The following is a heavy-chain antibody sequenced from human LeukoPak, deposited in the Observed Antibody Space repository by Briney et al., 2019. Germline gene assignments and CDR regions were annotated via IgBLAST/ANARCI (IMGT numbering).Heavy chain of an antibody. CDR2: ISGSGGST. Sequence: GGSLRLSCAASGFTFSSYAMSWVRQAPGKGLEWVSAISGSGGSTYCADSVKGRFTISRDNSKNTLYLQMNSLRAEDTAVYYCATKIPQRTSFDYWGQGTLVTVPS. J-gene: IGHJ4*02. V-gene: IGHV3-23*01. CDR3: ATKIPQRTSFDY. D-gene: IGHD6-25*01. CDR1: GFTFSSYA.